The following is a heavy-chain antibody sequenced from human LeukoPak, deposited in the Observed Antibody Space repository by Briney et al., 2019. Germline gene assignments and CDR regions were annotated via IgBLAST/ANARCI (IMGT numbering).Heavy chain of an antibody. V-gene: IGHV3-66*02. D-gene: IGHD1-26*01. Sequence: GGSLRLSCAASGFTVSSNYMSWVRQAPGKGLEWVSVIYSGGSTYYADSVKGRFTITRDNSKNTLYLQMNSLRAEDTAVYYCARAEAGGAFDIWGQGTMVTVSS. CDR1: GFTVSSNY. CDR2: IYSGGST. J-gene: IGHJ3*02. CDR3: ARAEAGGAFDI.